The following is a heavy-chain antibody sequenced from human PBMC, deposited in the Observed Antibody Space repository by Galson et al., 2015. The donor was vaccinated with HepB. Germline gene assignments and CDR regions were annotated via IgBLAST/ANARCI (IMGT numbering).Heavy chain of an antibody. CDR2: INTSGSNK. CDR1: GFSFSRYS. CDR3: AMTADYDLVTGYSPLDY. V-gene: IGHV3-48*01. D-gene: IGHD3-9*01. J-gene: IGHJ4*02. Sequence: SLRLSCATSGFSFSRYSMNWVRQAPGKGLEWISMINTSGSNKYYAASVKGRFTVFRDNARNTLYLQLNSLRAEDTGVYYCAMTADYDLVTGYSPLDYWGLGTQVTVAS.